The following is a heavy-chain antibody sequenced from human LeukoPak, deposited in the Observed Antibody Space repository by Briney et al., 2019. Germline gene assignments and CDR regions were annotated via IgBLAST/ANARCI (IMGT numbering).Heavy chain of an antibody. CDR3: ARARFPMVAALLSWFDP. J-gene: IGHJ5*02. Sequence: SETLSLTCTVYGVSFSGYYWSWIRQPPREGLEWIGAINESGSTNYNPSLKSRVTISVDTSKRQFSLKLSSVTAADTAVYYCARARFPMVAALLSWFDPWGQGTLVTVSS. V-gene: IGHV4-34*01. CDR2: INESGST. D-gene: IGHD6-6*01. CDR1: GVSFSGYY.